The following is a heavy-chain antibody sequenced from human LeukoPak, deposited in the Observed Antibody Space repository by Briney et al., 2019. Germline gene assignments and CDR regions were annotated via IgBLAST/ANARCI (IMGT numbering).Heavy chain of an antibody. V-gene: IGHV3-23*01. CDR2: ISGSAHKI. D-gene: IGHD3-22*01. J-gene: IGHJ4*02. Sequence: GGSLRLSCVVSGFTFSDYAMSWVRQAPEKGLDWVSVISGSAHKIRYADSVKGRFTISRDNSENTVYLQMNNLRVEDTAVYYCATTPYYHDSSAHYPGIGEWGQGTLVTVSS. CDR3: ATTPYYHDSSAHYPGIGE. CDR1: GFTFSDYA.